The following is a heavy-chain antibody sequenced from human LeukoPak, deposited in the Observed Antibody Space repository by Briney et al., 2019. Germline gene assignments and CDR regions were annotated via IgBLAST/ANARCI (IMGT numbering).Heavy chain of an antibody. V-gene: IGHV3-21*01. Sequence: GGSLRLSCAASGFTFSSYSMNWVRQAPGKGLEWVSSISSSSSYIYYADSVKGRFTISRDNAKNSLYLQMNSLRAGDTAVYYCARDGSSGWLPYYFDYWGQGTLVTVSS. CDR2: ISSSSSYI. CDR3: ARDGSSGWLPYYFDY. J-gene: IGHJ4*02. CDR1: GFTFSSYS. D-gene: IGHD6-19*01.